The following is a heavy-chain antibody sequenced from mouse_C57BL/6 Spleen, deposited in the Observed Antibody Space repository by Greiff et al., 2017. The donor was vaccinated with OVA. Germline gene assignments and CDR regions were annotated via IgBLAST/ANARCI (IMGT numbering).Heavy chain of an antibody. J-gene: IGHJ4*01. Sequence: EVKLQQSGPELVKPGASVKISCKASGYTFTDYYMNWVKQSHGKSLEWIGDINPNNGGTSYNQKFKGKATLTVDKSSSTAYMELRSLTSEDSAVYYCARDYYGSSLYYYAMDYWGQGTSVTVSS. V-gene: IGHV1-26*01. D-gene: IGHD1-1*01. CDR2: INPNNGGT. CDR1: GYTFTDYY. CDR3: ARDYYGSSLYYYAMDY.